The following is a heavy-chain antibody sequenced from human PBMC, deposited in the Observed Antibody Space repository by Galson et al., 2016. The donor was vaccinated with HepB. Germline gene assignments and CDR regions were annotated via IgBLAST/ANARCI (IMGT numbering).Heavy chain of an antibody. J-gene: IGHJ4*02. V-gene: IGHV3-49*03. CDR3: SRISGYTYGHDFDY. CDR2: VRSETYGGTT. D-gene: IGHD5-18*01. CDR1: GFTFADYA. Sequence: SLRLSCATSGFTFADYAMTWFRQTPGEGLEWVGFVRSETYGGTTDYAASVEGRFTISRDDSNSIAYLQMNSRKTEDTAVYYCSRISGYTYGHDFDYWGQGTLVTVSS.